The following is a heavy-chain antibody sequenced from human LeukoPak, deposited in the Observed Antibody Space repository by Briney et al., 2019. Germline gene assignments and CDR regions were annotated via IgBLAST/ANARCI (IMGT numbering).Heavy chain of an antibody. J-gene: IGHJ3*02. CDR3: ARDLRYNWNFDAFDI. CDR1: GFTFSSYR. CDR2: INSDGSST. V-gene: IGHV3-74*01. D-gene: IGHD1-7*01. Sequence: PGGSLRLSCAASGFTFSSYRMHWVRQAPGKGLVWVSRINSDGSSTSYADSVKGRFTISRDNAKNTLYLQMNSLRAEDTAVYYCARDLRYNWNFDAFDIWGQGTMVTVSS.